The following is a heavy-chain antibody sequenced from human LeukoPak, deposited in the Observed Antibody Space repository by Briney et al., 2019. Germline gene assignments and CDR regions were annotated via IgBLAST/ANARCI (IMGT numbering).Heavy chain of an antibody. J-gene: IGHJ4*02. D-gene: IGHD3-10*01. CDR3: AKGPVWFGELPTRFDY. Sequence: PGGSLRLSCAASGFTFSSYAMSWVRQAPGKGLEWVSAISGSGGSTYYADSVKGRFTISRDNSKNTLYLQMNSLRAEDTGVYYCAKGPVWFGELPTRFDYWGQGTLVTVSS. CDR2: ISGSGGST. CDR1: GFTFSSYA. V-gene: IGHV3-23*01.